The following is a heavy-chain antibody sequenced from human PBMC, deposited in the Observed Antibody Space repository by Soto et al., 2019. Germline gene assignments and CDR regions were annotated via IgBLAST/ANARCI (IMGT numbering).Heavy chain of an antibody. V-gene: IGHV1-18*01. Sequence: QVQLVQSGAEVKKPGASVKVSCKASGYTFTNYGISWVRQAPGQGLGWMGWINTYNRNTNYTQKPQGRVTMTTHTSTSTAYMELRSLRSAATAVYYFARFSGSGWYSWGYWGQGTLVTVSS. J-gene: IGHJ4*02. CDR3: ARFSGSGWYSWGY. CDR1: GYTFTNYG. D-gene: IGHD6-19*01. CDR2: INTYNRNT.